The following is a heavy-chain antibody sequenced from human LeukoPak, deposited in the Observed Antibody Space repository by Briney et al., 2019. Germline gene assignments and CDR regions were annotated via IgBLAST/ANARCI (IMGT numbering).Heavy chain of an antibody. Sequence: ASVKVSCKASGYTFTSYDINWVRQATGQGLEWMGWMNPNSGNTGYAQKFQGRVTITRNTSISTAYMELSSLRSEDTAVYYCARGRITIFGVADNWFDPWGQGILVTVSS. D-gene: IGHD3-3*01. CDR1: GYTFTSYD. CDR3: ARGRITIFGVADNWFDP. J-gene: IGHJ5*02. V-gene: IGHV1-8*03. CDR2: MNPNSGNT.